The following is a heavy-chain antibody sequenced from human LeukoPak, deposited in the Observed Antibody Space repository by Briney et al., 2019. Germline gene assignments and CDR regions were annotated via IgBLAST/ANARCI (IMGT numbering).Heavy chain of an antibody. D-gene: IGHD3-10*01. CDR1: GFTFSSYW. CDR3: ARSIMGGGAFDY. V-gene: IGHV3-7*03. Sequence: PGGSLRLSCAASGFTFSSYWLNWVRQTPGKGLEWVANIKEDGSEKYHVDSVKGRFTISRDNAKSSLYLQMNSLRAEDTALYYCARSIMGGGAFDYWGQGTHVTVSS. J-gene: IGHJ4*02. CDR2: IKEDGSEK.